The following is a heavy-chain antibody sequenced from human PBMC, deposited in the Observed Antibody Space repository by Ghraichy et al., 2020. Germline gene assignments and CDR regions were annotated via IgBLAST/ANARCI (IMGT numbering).Heavy chain of an antibody. CDR3: ARGDYGSGSYGGAFDM. D-gene: IGHD3-10*01. Sequence: GGSLRLSCVASGFTFNNYGMHWVRQVPGKGLEWVSGITWNSGAMDYADSVKGRFTISRDNAMKSLYLQMSSLRTEDAALYYCARGDYGSGSYGGAFDMWGQGTVVTVS. V-gene: IGHV3-9*01. CDR1: GFTFNNYG. CDR2: ITWNSGAM. J-gene: IGHJ3*02.